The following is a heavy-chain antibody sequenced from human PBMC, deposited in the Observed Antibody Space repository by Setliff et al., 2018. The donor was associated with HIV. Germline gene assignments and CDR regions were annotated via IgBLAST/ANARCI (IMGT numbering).Heavy chain of an antibody. J-gene: IGHJ3*01. D-gene: IGHD3-9*01. CDR2: ISSSSSTI. CDR3: VREGEYFDTIGHYLVRRFFDL. Sequence: PGGSLRLSCAASGFAFSFYAMNWVRQAPGKGLEWVSYISSSSSTIYYADSVKGRFTISRDNAKNSLFLQMNSLRGEDTAVYYCVREGEYFDTIGHYLVRRFFDLWGQGTMVTVSS. V-gene: IGHV3-48*01. CDR1: GFAFSFYA.